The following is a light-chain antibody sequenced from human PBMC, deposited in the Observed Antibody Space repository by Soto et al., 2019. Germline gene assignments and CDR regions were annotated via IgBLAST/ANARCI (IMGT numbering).Light chain of an antibody. CDR1: QSFRGL. V-gene: IGKV3-11*01. Sequence: EVVLTLSPVTLSFSPGERATLSCRASQSFRGLLAWDQQKPGQAPRLLIYDAYNSATGIPPRFSGSGSGTVFTLTCISLEPEASACYYCHQRHMWPITFGQGTRLDIK. CDR2: DAY. CDR3: HQRHMWPIT. J-gene: IGKJ5*01.